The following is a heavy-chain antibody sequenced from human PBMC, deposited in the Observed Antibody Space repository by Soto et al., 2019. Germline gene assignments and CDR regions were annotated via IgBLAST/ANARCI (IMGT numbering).Heavy chain of an antibody. J-gene: IGHJ6*02. CDR3: ARADSGYAHGYYYYGMDV. V-gene: IGHV3-48*01. D-gene: IGHD5-12*01. CDR2: ISSSSSTI. CDR1: GFTFSSYS. Sequence: EVQLVESGGGLVQPGGSLRLSCAASGFTFSSYSMNWVRQAPGKGLEWVSYISSSSSTIYYADSVKGRFTISRDNAKNSRYLKMNSLRAEDTAVYDCARADSGYAHGYYYYGMDVWGQGTTVTVSS.